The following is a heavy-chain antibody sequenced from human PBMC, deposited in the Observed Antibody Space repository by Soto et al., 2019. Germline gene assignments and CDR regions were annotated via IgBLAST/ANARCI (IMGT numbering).Heavy chain of an antibody. CDR2: INPNSGGT. CDR3: ARDRPRPEGVVVVAAAPLYYYYYGMDV. J-gene: IGHJ6*02. CDR1: GYTFTGYY. V-gene: IGHV1-2*02. Sequence: QVQLVQSGAEVKKPGASVKVSCKASGYTFTGYYMHWVRQAPGQGLEWMGWINPNSGGTNYAQKFQGRVTMTRDTSISTAYMEMSRLRSDDTAVYYCARDRPRPEGVVVVAAAPLYYYYYGMDVWGQGTTVTVSS. D-gene: IGHD2-15*01.